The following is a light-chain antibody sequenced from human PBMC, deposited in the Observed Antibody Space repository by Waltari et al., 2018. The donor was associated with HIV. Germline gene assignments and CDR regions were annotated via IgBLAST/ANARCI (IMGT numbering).Light chain of an antibody. J-gene: IGLJ3*02. Sequence: SAVTQPASVSGLPGQSITISCTGDDSAFALYNFVSWYQQPPGKLPRLIVYDVDSRASGISARFSGSKSGHTASLNISGLRAEDEADYYCASFTDDNTLLFGGGTKVTVL. V-gene: IGLV2-14*03. CDR2: DVD. CDR1: DSAFALYNF. CDR3: ASFTDDNTLL.